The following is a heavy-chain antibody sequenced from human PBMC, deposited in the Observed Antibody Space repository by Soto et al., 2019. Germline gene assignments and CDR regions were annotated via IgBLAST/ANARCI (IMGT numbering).Heavy chain of an antibody. D-gene: IGHD2-21*01. CDR1: GFTFRNYG. V-gene: IGHV3-23*01. CDR2: IGTSGTPT. J-gene: IGHJ6*02. CDR3: TRILWSSRRDALDI. Sequence: PGGSLRLSCIASGFTFRNYGMAWVRQSPGEDLEWVSAIGTSGTPTLYADSVKSRFSIPRDDSRNTVSLQMNSLGVEDTATYYCTRILWSSRRDALDIWGQGTTVTVSS.